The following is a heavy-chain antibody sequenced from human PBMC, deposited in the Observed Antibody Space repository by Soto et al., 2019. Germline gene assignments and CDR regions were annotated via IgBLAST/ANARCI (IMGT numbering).Heavy chain of an antibody. CDR3: ARDLEYCSSTSCYGELAFDI. J-gene: IGHJ3*02. CDR2: IYYSGST. D-gene: IGHD2-2*01. CDR1: GGSISSGGYY. Sequence: QVQLQESGPGLVKPSQTLSLTCTVSGGSISSGGYYWSWIRQHPGKGLEWIGYIYYSGSTYYNPSLKSRVTISVDTSKNQFSLKLSSGTAADTAVYYCARDLEYCSSTSCYGELAFDIWGQGTMVTVSS. V-gene: IGHV4-31*03.